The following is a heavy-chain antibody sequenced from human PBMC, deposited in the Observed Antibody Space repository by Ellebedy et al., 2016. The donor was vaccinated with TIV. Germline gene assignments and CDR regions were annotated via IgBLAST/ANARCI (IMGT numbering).Heavy chain of an antibody. CDR2: ISNNGGST. V-gene: IGHV3-64D*09. CDR3: LPRKVVAFEY. Sequence: GESLKISCSASGLTFSNYAMHWVRQAPGQGLEYVSAISNNGGSTYYADSVKGRFTISRDNSKNTLYLQMSSLTPEDTAVYYCLPRKVVAFEYWGQGTLVTVSS. J-gene: IGHJ4*02. D-gene: IGHD2-15*01. CDR1: GLTFSNYA.